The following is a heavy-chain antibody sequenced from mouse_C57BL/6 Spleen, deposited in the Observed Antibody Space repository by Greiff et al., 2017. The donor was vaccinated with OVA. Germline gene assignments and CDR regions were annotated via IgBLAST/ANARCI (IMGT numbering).Heavy chain of an antibody. CDR1: GYTFTSYW. CDR3: ASPHYYGSSYYYFDY. J-gene: IGHJ2*01. V-gene: IGHV1-50*01. Sequence: QVQLQQPGAELVKPGASVKLSCKASGYTFTSYWMQWVKQRPGQGLEWIGEIDPSDSYTNYNQKFQGKATLTVNTSSSTAYMQLSSLTSEDSAVYYCASPHYYGSSYYYFDYWGQGTTLTVSS. CDR2: IDPSDSYT. D-gene: IGHD1-1*01.